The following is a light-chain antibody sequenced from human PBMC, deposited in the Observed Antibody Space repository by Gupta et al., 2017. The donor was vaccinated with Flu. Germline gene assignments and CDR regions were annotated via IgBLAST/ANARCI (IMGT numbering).Light chain of an antibody. CDR2: GAS. V-gene: IGKV1-39*01. Sequence: DIQMTQSPSSLSASVGDRVTITCRASQIISRYLNWYQQKPGKPPMLLIYGASTVQSGVPSRFSGSGSGTDYTLTISRLQPEDFATYYCQQTDIFTRTFGQGTKV. CDR3: QQTDIFTRT. CDR1: QIISRY. J-gene: IGKJ1*01.